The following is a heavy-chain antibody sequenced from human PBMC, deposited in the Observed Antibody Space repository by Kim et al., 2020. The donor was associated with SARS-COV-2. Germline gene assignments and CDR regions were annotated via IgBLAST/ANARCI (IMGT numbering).Heavy chain of an antibody. V-gene: IGHV5-51*01. D-gene: IGHD2-15*01. Sequence: YSTSFQGQVTISADKSISTAYLQWSSLKAADTAMYYCAIVGCSGGSCYHYWGQGTLVTVSS. CDR3: AIVGCSGGSCYHY. J-gene: IGHJ4*02.